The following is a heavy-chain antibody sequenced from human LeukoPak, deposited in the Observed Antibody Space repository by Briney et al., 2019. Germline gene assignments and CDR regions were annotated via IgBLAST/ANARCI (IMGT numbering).Heavy chain of an antibody. CDR2: IYSSGNT. CDR3: ARSGPIAVAGVDY. V-gene: IGHV4-4*07. J-gene: IGHJ4*02. D-gene: IGHD6-19*01. Sequence: SETLSLTCIDSGGSLCRYYWSWIRQPAGKGLEWIGRIYSSGNTNYNPSLKSRVTILVDESKNQFSLKLSSVTAADTAVYYCARSGPIAVAGVDYRGQGTLVTVSS. CDR1: GGSLCRYY.